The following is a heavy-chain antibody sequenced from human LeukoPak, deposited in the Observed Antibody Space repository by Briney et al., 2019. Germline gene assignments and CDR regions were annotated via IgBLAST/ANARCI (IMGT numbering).Heavy chain of an antibody. V-gene: IGHV3-23*01. CDR1: GFTFSSYA. D-gene: IGHD4-17*01. CDR2: ISGSGGST. J-gene: IGHJ4*02. CDR3: AKDVGATTVTTYYFDY. Sequence: GGSLRLSCAASGFTFSSYAMSWVRQAPGKGLEWVSTISGSGGSTYYADSVKGRFTISRDNSKNTLYLQMNSLRAEDTAVYYCAKDVGATTVTTYYFDYWGQGTLVTVSS.